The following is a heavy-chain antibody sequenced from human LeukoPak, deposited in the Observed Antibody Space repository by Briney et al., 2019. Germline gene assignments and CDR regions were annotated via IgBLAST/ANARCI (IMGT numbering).Heavy chain of an antibody. Sequence: PSETLSLTCTVSGGSISSYYWSWIRQPPGKGLEWIGYIYYSGSTNYNPSLKSRVTISVDTSKNQFSLKLSAVTAADTAVYYCARHDSGDYRASDIWGQGTMVTVSS. CDR2: IYYSGST. CDR3: ARHDSGDYRASDI. V-gene: IGHV4-59*08. D-gene: IGHD4-17*01. CDR1: GGSISSYY. J-gene: IGHJ3*02.